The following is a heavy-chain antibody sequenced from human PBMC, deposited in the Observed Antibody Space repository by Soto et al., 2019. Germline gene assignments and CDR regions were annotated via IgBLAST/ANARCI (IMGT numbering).Heavy chain of an antibody. J-gene: IGHJ3*02. CDR3: ARLRRAYYYDSSGYLGGAFDI. CDR2: IWYDGSNK. V-gene: IGHV3-33*01. D-gene: IGHD3-22*01. CDR1: GFTFSSYG. Sequence: QVQLVESGGGVVQPGRSLRLSCAASGFTFSSYGMHWVRQAPGKGLEWVAVIWYDGSNKYYADSVKGRFTISRDNSKNTLYLQMNSLRAEDTALYYCARLRRAYYYDSSGYLGGAFDIWGQGTMVTVSS.